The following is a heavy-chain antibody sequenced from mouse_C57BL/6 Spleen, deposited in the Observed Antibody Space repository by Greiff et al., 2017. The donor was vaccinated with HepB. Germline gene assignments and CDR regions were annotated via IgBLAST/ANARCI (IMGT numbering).Heavy chain of an antibody. CDR1: GYTFTSYW. V-gene: IGHV1-52*01. CDR2: IDPSDSET. Sequence: VQLQQPGAELVRPGSSVKLSCKASGYTFTSYWMHWVKQRPIQGLEWIGNIDPSDSETHYNQKFKDKATLTVDKSSSTAYMQLSSLTSEDSAVYYCAREGNYYGSRFDDWGQGTTLTVSS. D-gene: IGHD1-1*01. J-gene: IGHJ2*01. CDR3: AREGNYYGSRFDD.